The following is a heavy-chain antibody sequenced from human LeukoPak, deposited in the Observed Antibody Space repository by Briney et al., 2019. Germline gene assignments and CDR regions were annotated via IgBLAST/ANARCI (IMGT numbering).Heavy chain of an antibody. J-gene: IGHJ4*02. Sequence: GGSLRLSCAASGFTFSSYGMHWVRQAPGKGLEWVAVIWYDGSNKYYADSVKGRFTISRDNSKNTLYLQMNSLRAEDTAVYYCATNPSENYGSGNSWDYWGQGTLVTVSS. CDR2: IWYDGSNK. D-gene: IGHD3-10*01. V-gene: IGHV3-33*01. CDR3: ATNPSENYGSGNSWDY. CDR1: GFTFSSYG.